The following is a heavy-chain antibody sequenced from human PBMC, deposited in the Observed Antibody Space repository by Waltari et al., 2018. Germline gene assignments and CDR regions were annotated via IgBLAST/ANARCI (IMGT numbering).Heavy chain of an antibody. V-gene: IGHV1-69*11. CDR3: ARGDKSRWDYYYYYGMDV. CDR1: GGTFSSYA. Sequence: QVQLVQSGAEVKKPGSSVKVSCKASGGTFSSYAISWVRQAPGQGLEWMGRMIPIVGTANYAAKFQGRVTITAAESTSRAYMELRRLRSEDTAVDYCARGDKSRWDYYYYYGMDVWGQGP. D-gene: IGHD6-13*01. CDR2: MIPIVGTA. J-gene: IGHJ6*02.